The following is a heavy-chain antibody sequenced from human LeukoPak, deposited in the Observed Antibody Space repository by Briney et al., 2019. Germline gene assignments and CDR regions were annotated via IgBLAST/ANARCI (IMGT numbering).Heavy chain of an antibody. CDR2: ISYDGSDK. CDR3: AKDGALPRAMIVVPTLALGY. J-gene: IGHJ4*02. Sequence: GGSLRLSCAASGFTFSTYGMHWVRQAPGKGLEWVAVISYDGSDKYYADSVRGRFTISRDNSKNTLYLQMNSLRPEDTAVYYCAKDGALPRAMIVVPTLALGYWGQGTLVTVSS. D-gene: IGHD3-22*01. V-gene: IGHV3-30*18. CDR1: GFTFSTYG.